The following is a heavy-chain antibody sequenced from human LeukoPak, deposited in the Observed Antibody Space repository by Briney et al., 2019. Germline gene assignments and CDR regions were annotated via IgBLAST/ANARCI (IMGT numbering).Heavy chain of an antibody. Sequence: ASVKVSCKASGYTFTSYDINWVRQATGQGLEWMGWMNPNSGNTGYGQKFQGRVTMTRNTSIGTAYMELSSLRPEDTALYYCARAPGGGDRFDPWGQGTLVTVSS. CDR3: ARAPGGGDRFDP. CDR1: GYTFTSYD. V-gene: IGHV1-8*01. CDR2: MNPNSGNT. D-gene: IGHD3-16*01. J-gene: IGHJ5*02.